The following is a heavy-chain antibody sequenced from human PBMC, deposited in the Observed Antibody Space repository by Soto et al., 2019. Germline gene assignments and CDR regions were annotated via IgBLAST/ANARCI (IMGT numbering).Heavy chain of an antibody. CDR1: GYTFTSYW. CDR2: IDASDSYA. CDR3: ARRRWFGSQWYWFDP. J-gene: IGHJ5*02. V-gene: IGHV5-10-1*01. Sequence: GESLRISFKGSGYTFTSYWISWVRQMPGKGLEWMGRIDASDSYANYSPSFQGHVTISADKSISTAYLQWSSLKASDTAMYYCARRRWFGSQWYWFDPWGQGTLVTVSS. D-gene: IGHD3-10*01.